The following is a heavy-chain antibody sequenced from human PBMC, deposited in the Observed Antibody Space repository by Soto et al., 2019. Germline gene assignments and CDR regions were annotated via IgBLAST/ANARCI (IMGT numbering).Heavy chain of an antibody. CDR1: GFTFRSYW. D-gene: IGHD2-8*01. J-gene: IGHJ6*02. Sequence: EVQLVESGGALVQPGGSLSLSCAASGFTFRSYWMHWVRQAPGKGLMWVSRINSDGSSINYADFVKGRLIISRDNAKNTLYLQMNSLRAEDTAVYYCARNSPGVYALWVDVWGQGTTVTVSS. V-gene: IGHV3-74*01. CDR3: ARNSPGVYALWVDV. CDR2: INSDGSSI.